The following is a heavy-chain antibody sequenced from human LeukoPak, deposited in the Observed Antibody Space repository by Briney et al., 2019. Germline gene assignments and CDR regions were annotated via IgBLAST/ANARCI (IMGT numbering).Heavy chain of an antibody. CDR2: INHSGST. J-gene: IGHJ4*02. Sequence: PSETLSLTCAVYGGSFSGYYWSWIRQPPGKGLEWIGEINHSGSTNYNPSLKSRVTISVDTSKNQFSLKLSSVTAADTAVYYCARGRSAAGPNPYFDYWGQGTLVTVSS. D-gene: IGHD6-13*01. CDR1: GGSFSGYY. V-gene: IGHV4-34*01. CDR3: ARGRSAAGPNPYFDY.